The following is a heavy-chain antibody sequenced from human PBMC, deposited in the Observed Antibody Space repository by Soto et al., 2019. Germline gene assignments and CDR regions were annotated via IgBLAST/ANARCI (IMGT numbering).Heavy chain of an antibody. V-gene: IGHV1-69*02. D-gene: IGHD3-10*01. Sequence: QVHLVQSGAELKKPGSSVRVSCKASGATFNRYTINWVRQAPGLGLEWMGRTIPILSMSNYALKFQGRLTISAAKSTSTAYMDLRSLRSDDTAVYYCETSYGSGSQAFDYWGQGALVTVSS. J-gene: IGHJ4*02. CDR3: ETSYGSGSQAFDY. CDR2: TIPILSMS. CDR1: GATFNRYT.